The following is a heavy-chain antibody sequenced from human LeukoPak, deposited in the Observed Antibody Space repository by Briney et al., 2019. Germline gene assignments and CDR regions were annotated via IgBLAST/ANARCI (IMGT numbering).Heavy chain of an antibody. CDR2: INSDGSST. D-gene: IGHD3-22*01. CDR1: GFTFSSYW. V-gene: IGHV3-74*01. J-gene: IGHJ4*02. CDR3: ARGSCDYYDSSGNDY. Sequence: GGSLRISCAASGFTFSSYWMHWVRQAPGKGLVWISRINSDGSSTSYADSVKGRFTISRDNAKNTLYLQMNSLRAEDTAVYYCARGSCDYYDSSGNDYWGQGTLVSVSS.